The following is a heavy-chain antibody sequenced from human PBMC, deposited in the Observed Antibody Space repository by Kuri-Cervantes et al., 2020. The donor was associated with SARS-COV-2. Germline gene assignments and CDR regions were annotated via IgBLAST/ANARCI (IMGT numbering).Heavy chain of an antibody. Sequence: ESLKISCTVSDDSMSNGDYHWSWIRQPPGKGLEWIGSIYHSGSTYYNPSLKSRVTISVDTSKNQFSLKLSSVTAADTAVYYCARQDLLDCSSTSCSFDAFDIWGQGTMVTVSS. J-gene: IGHJ3*02. D-gene: IGHD2-2*01. CDR1: DDSMSNGDYH. CDR2: IYHSGST. V-gene: IGHV4-38-2*02. CDR3: ARQDLLDCSSTSCSFDAFDI.